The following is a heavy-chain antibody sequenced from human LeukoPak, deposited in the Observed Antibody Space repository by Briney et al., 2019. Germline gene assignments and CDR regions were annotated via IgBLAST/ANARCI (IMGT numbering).Heavy chain of an antibody. V-gene: IGHV4-59*13. CDR1: GGSISSYY. D-gene: IGHD1-26*01. CDR2: IYYSGST. J-gene: IGHJ4*02. Sequence: PSETLSLTCTVSGGSISSYYWSWIRQPPGKGLEWIGYIYYSGSTNYNPSLKSRVTISVDTSKNQFSLKLSSVTAADTAVYYCARGVGATTVAYWGQGTLVTVSS. CDR3: ARGVGATTVAY.